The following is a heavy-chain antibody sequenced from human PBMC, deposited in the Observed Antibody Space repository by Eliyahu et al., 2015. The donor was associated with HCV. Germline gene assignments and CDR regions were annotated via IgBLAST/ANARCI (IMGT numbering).Heavy chain of an antibody. D-gene: IGHD3-16*01. Sequence: QLQLQESGPGLVKPSETLSLTCTVSGGXISSSSYYWGWIRQPPGKGLEWIGSIYYSGSTYYNPSLKSRVTISVDTSKNQFSLKLSSVTAADTAVYYCARWGNTGHDYCFDYWGQGTLVTVSS. V-gene: IGHV4-39*01. CDR1: GGXISSSSYY. CDR3: ARWGNTGHDYCFDY. J-gene: IGHJ4*02. CDR2: IYYSGST.